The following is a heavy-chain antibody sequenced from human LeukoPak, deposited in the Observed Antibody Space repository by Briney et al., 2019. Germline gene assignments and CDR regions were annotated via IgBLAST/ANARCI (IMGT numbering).Heavy chain of an antibody. CDR2: INRSGST. V-gene: IGHV4-34*01. Sequence: PSETLSLTCAVYGGSFSGYYWSWIRQPPGKGLEWIGEINRSGSTNYNPSLKSRVTISVDTSKNQFSLKLSSVTAADTAVYYCARGTMSAYYDFWSGRDYNWFDPWGQGTLVTVSS. J-gene: IGHJ5*02. CDR1: GGSFSGYY. D-gene: IGHD3-3*01. CDR3: ARGTMSAYYDFWSGRDYNWFDP.